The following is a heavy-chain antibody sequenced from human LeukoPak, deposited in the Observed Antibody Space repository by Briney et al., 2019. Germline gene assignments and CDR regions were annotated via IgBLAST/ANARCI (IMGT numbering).Heavy chain of an antibody. CDR3: ARENGGDFDY. Sequence: SETLSLTCTVSGGSISSYYWSWIRQPPGKGLEWVGYIYYSGSTNYNPSLKSRVTISVDTSKNQFSLKLSSVTAADTAVYYCARENGGDFDYWGQGTLVTVSS. V-gene: IGHV4-59*01. CDR2: IYYSGST. J-gene: IGHJ4*02. CDR1: GGSISSYY. D-gene: IGHD3-16*01.